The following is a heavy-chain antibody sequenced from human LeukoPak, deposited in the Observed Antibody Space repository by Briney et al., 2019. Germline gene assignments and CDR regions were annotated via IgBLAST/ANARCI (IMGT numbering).Heavy chain of an antibody. CDR1: GGSISSYC. Sequence: SETLSLTCTVSGGSISSYCWSWIRQPAGKGLEWIGRIYTSGNTNYNPSLKSRVTMSVDTSKNQVSLKLSSVTAADTAVYYCARGGGSSAAGNNWFDPWGQGTLVTVSS. CDR3: ARGGGSSAAGNNWFDP. J-gene: IGHJ5*02. D-gene: IGHD6-13*01. V-gene: IGHV4-4*07. CDR2: IYTSGNT.